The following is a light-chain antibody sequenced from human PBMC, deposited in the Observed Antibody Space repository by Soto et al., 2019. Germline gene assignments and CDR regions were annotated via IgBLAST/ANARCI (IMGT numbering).Light chain of an antibody. CDR3: QQYNDWPPV. J-gene: IGKJ4*01. V-gene: IGKV3-15*01. Sequence: ETVMTQSPATLSLSPGERATLSCRASQSVSSKLVWYQQKPGQAPRFLIYGASTRATGIPARFRGSGSGTEFTLTIDSLQSEDFAVYYCQQYNDWPPVFGGGTKVVIK. CDR2: GAS. CDR1: QSVSSK.